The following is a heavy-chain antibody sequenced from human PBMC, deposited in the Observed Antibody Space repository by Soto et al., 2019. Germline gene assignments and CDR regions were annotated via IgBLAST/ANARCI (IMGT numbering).Heavy chain of an antibody. CDR3: ARRGFSSSWGYWYFDL. D-gene: IGHD6-13*01. J-gene: IGHJ2*01. CDR1: GYTFTSYD. Sequence: QVQLVQSGAEVKKPGASVKVSCKASGYTFTSYDINWVRQATGQGLEWMGWMNPNSGNTGYPQKFQGRVTMTRNTSISTAYLELISLRSVDTAVYYCARRGFSSSWGYWYFDLWGRGPLVTVSS. CDR2: MNPNSGNT. V-gene: IGHV1-8*01.